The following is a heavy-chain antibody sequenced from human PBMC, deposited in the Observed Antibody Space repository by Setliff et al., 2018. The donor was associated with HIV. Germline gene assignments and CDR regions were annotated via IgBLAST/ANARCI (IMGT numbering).Heavy chain of an antibody. D-gene: IGHD1-1*01. V-gene: IGHV4-39*02. CDR1: GDSISSGSYF. CDR2: IYYTGFA. CDR3: TREGRGDPAMATTRIDC. J-gene: IGHJ4*02. Sequence: SETLSLTCSASGDSISSGSYFWGWIRQTPGKGLEWIGNIYYTGFAYYNPSLKSRVTISLDTSKTHFFLNLTSVTDADTAVYFCTREGRGDPAMATTRIDCWGQGKRVTVSS.